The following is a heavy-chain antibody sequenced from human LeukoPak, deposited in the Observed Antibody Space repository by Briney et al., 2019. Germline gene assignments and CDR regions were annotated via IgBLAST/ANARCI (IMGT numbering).Heavy chain of an antibody. V-gene: IGHV1-2*02. J-gene: IGHJ6*02. CDR1: GYTFTGYY. Sequence: ASVTVSCKASGYTFTGYYMHWVRHAPGQGLEWRGWITPNSGGTNYAQKFQGGVTMTRDTSISTAYMELSRLRSDDTAVYYCAQHRYYGMDVWGQGTTVTVSS. CDR3: AQHRYYGMDV. D-gene: IGHD2-21*01. CDR2: ITPNSGGT.